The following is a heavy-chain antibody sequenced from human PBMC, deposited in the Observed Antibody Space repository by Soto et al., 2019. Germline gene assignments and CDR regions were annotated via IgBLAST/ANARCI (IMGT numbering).Heavy chain of an antibody. CDR3: ARLRWETENNWFDP. D-gene: IGHD1-26*01. Sequence: SETLSLTCTVSGGSISSYYWSWIRQPPGKGLEWIGYIYYSGSTNYNPSLKSRVTISVDTSTNRFSLNLTSVTAADTAVYFCARLRWETENNWFDPWGQGALVTVSS. J-gene: IGHJ5*02. CDR2: IYYSGST. CDR1: GGSISSYY. V-gene: IGHV4-59*08.